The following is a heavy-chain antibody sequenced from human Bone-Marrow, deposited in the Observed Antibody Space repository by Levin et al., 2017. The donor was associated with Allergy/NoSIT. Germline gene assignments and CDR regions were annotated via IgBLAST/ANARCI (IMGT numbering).Heavy chain of an antibody. J-gene: IGHJ4*02. Sequence: SETLSLTCSVSGVSISGTTYYWGWIRQPPGKGLEWIGSSYYRGSSYYNPSLKNRVTISVDASKNQFSLWLRSVTAPDTATYYCASLFSGWPDNWGQGTLVTVSP. CDR1: GVSISGTTYY. D-gene: IGHD6-19*01. V-gene: IGHV4-39*07. CDR3: ASLFSGWPDN. CDR2: SYYRGSS.